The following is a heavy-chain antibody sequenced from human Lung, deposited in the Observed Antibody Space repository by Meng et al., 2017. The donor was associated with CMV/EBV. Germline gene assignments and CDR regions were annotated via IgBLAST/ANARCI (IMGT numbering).Heavy chain of an antibody. J-gene: IGHJ4*02. CDR1: GGSISSSTYY. CDR3: ARDLEY. D-gene: IGHD1-1*01. Sequence: QLRRRESGPGLVRPPETPSLTCSVSGGSISSSTYYWAWIRQPPGKGLEWIGSLYDSGSTYYHPSLKSRVTISVDTSKTYFSLKLRSVTAADTAVYYCARDLEYWGQGTLVTVSS. CDR2: LYDSGST. V-gene: IGHV4-39*07.